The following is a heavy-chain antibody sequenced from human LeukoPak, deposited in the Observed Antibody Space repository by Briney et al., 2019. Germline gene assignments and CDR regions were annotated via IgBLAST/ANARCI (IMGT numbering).Heavy chain of an antibody. D-gene: IGHD6-19*01. Sequence: PGGSLRLSCAASGFTFSSYGVHWVRQAPGKGLEWVAFIRYDGSNKYYADSVKGRFTISRDNSKNTLYLQMNSLRAEDTAVYYCAKGSHRAVAGTGDFDYWGQGTLVTVSS. CDR2: IRYDGSNK. CDR1: GFTFSSYG. V-gene: IGHV3-30*02. J-gene: IGHJ4*02. CDR3: AKGSHRAVAGTGDFDY.